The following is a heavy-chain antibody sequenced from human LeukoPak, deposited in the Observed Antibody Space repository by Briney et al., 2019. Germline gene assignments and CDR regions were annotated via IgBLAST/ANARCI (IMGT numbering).Heavy chain of an antibody. CDR2: IYTSGST. CDR1: GGSISSYY. J-gene: IGHJ4*02. V-gene: IGHV4-4*07. Sequence: PSETLSLTCTGSGGSISSYYWSWIRQPAGKGLEWIGRIYTSGSTNYNPSLKSRVTMSVDTSKNQFSLKLSSVTAADTAVYYCARDNWSGYYDSSGYYEGVFDYWGQGTLVTVSS. D-gene: IGHD3-22*01. CDR3: ARDNWSGYYDSSGYYEGVFDY.